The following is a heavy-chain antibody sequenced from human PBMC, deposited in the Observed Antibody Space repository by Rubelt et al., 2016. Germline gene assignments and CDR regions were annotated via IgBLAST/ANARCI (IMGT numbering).Heavy chain of an antibody. CDR1: GLSLNTSRVG. V-gene: IGHV2-5*02. CDR3: AHSDFGSNYPYWDFDL. Sequence: QITLKESGPTLVKPTQTLTLPCTLSGLSLNTSRVGVGWIRQPPGKALAWLALVYWDDDKPYSPSLKSRLPVNRDTSENQVGLTMTKLDPAETATCDCAHSDFGSNYPYWDFDLWGPGTLVIVSS. D-gene: IGHD4-11*01. CDR2: VYWDDDK. J-gene: IGHJ2*01.